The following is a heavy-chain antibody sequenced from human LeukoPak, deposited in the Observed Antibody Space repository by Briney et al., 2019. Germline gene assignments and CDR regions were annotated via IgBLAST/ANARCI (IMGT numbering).Heavy chain of an antibody. Sequence: ASVKVSCKASGYTFTSYGISWVRQAPGQGLEWMGWISAYNGNTNYAQKLQGRVTMTTDTSTSTAYMELRSLRSDDTAVYYCARTAVYYDSSAYYYYFDYRGQGTLVTVSS. J-gene: IGHJ4*02. CDR2: ISAYNGNT. V-gene: IGHV1-18*01. CDR3: ARTAVYYDSSAYYYYFDY. CDR1: GYTFTSYG. D-gene: IGHD3-22*01.